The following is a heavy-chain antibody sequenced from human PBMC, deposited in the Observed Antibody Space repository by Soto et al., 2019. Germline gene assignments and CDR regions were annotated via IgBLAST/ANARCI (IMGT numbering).Heavy chain of an antibody. CDR1: GYTFTSYY. CDR2: INPSGGST. J-gene: IGHJ4*02. D-gene: IGHD5-18*01. V-gene: IGHV1-46*01. CDR3: ARKRADTAMVDY. Sequence: QVQLVQSGAEVKKPGASVKVSCKASGYTFTSYYMHWVRQAPGQGLEWMGIINPSGGSTSYAQKFQGRVTMTRDTSTSTDYMELSSLRSEDTAVYYCARKRADTAMVDYWGQGTLVTVSS.